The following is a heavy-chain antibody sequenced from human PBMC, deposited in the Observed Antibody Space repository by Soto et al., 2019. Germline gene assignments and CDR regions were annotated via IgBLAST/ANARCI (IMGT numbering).Heavy chain of an antibody. CDR1: GFIFSRYG. D-gene: IGHD3-10*01. Sequence: QVQLVESGGGVVQPGRSLRLSCAASGFIFSRYGMHWDRQAPGKGLEWVAVISYDGSNKYYAESVKGRFIISRDKSENTLYLQMNSLRAEDTAVYYCAKDLGSGKPYYYYAMDVWGQGTTVTVSS. V-gene: IGHV3-30*18. J-gene: IGHJ6*02. CDR2: ISYDGSNK. CDR3: AKDLGSGKPYYYYAMDV.